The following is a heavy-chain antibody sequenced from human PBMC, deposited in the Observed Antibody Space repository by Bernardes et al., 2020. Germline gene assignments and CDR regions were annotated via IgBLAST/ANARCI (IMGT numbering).Heavy chain of an antibody. CDR2: INHSGST. CDR3: ARSLASTVTTFHYFDY. J-gene: IGHJ4*02. V-gene: IGHV4-34*01. CDR1: GGSFSGYY. D-gene: IGHD4-17*01. Sequence: SETLSLTCAVYGGSFSGYYWSWTRQPPGKGLEWIGEINHSGSTNYNPSLKSRVTISVDTSKNQFSLKLSSVTAADTAVYYCARSLASTVTTFHYFDYWGQGTLVTVSS.